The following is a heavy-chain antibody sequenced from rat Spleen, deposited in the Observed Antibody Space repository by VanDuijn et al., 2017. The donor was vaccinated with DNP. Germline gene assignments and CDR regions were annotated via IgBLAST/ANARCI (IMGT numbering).Heavy chain of an antibody. Sequence: EVQLVESGGGLVQPGRSLKLSCAASGFTFSDYYMAWVRQAPTKGLEWVTNISYDGSRTYYPDSVKGRFTISRDDAKSSLDIQMDSLRSEDTATYYCARGPNYGGYSDFFDYWGQGVVVTVSS. V-gene: IGHV5-7*01. CDR3: ARGPNYGGYSDFFDY. D-gene: IGHD1-11*01. CDR1: GFTFSDYY. CDR2: ISYDGSRT. J-gene: IGHJ2*01.